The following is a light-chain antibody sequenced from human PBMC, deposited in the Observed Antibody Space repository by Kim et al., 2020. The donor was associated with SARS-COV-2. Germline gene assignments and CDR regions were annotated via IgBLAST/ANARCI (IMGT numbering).Light chain of an antibody. V-gene: IGLV10-54*02. Sequence: LTQPPSVSKGLRQTATLTCTGNSNIVGNQGAAWLQQHQGHPPKLLSYRNNNQPSGISERFSASRSGNTASLTITGLQPEDEADYYCSALDSSLSARVFGGGTQLTVL. CDR1: SNIVGNQG. J-gene: IGLJ3*02. CDR3: SALDSSLSARV. CDR2: RNN.